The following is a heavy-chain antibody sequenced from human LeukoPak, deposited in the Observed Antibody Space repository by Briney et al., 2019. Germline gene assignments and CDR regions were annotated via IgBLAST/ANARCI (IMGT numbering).Heavy chain of an antibody. CDR3: ARVQKYSSSWYSPYYYYYYMDV. D-gene: IGHD6-13*01. CDR1: GFTFSSYW. Sequence: PGVSLRLSCAASGFTFSSYWMSWVRQAPGKGLEWVANIKQDGSEKYYVDSVKGRFTISRDNAKNSLYLQMNSLRAEDTAVYYCARVQKYSSSWYSPYYYYYYMDVWGKGTTVTVSS. V-gene: IGHV3-7*01. CDR2: IKQDGSEK. J-gene: IGHJ6*03.